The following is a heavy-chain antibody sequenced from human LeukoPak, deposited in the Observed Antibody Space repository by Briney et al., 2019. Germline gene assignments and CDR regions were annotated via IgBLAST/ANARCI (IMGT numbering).Heavy chain of an antibody. CDR2: INPNSGGT. CDR3: ARDSGYSYGYRFDY. CDR1: GYTFTGYY. Sequence: GASVKVSCKASGYTFTGYYMHWVRQAPGQGLEWMGWINPNSGGTNYAQKFQGRVTMTRDTSISTAYMELSRLRSDDTAVYYCARDSGYSYGYRFDYWGQGTLVTVSS. J-gene: IGHJ4*02. V-gene: IGHV1-2*02. D-gene: IGHD5-18*01.